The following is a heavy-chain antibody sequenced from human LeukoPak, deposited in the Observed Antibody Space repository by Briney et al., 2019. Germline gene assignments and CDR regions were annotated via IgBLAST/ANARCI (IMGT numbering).Heavy chain of an antibody. Sequence: PSQTLSLTCTVSGGSISSGGYYWSWIRQHPGKGLEWIGYIYYSGSTYYNPSLKSRVTISVDTSKDQFSLKLSSVTAADTAVYYCARDREEEYSYGDGYYYGMDVWGQGTTVTVSS. V-gene: IGHV4-31*03. J-gene: IGHJ6*02. CDR2: IYYSGST. CDR1: GGSISSGGYY. D-gene: IGHD5-18*01. CDR3: ARDREEEYSYGDGYYYGMDV.